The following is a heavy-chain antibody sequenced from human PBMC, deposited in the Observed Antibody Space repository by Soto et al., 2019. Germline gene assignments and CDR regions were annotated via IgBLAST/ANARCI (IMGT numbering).Heavy chain of an antibody. CDR2: MNPNSGNT. CDR3: ARDGLRFGVMDV. CDR1: GYTFTSCD. Sequence: ASVKVYCNASGYTFTSCDINWVRQATGQGLEWMGWMNPNSGNTGYAQKFQGRVTMTRNTSISTAYMELSSLRSEDTAVYYCARDGLRFGVMDVWGLGTTVTVSS. V-gene: IGHV1-8*01. D-gene: IGHD2-8*01. J-gene: IGHJ6*02.